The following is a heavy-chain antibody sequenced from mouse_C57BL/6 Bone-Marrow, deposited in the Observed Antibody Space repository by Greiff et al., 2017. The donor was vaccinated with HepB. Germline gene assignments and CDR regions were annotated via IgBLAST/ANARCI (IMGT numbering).Heavy chain of an antibody. J-gene: IGHJ2*01. CDR2: ISYDGSN. Sequence: DVHLVESGPGLVKPSQSLSLTCSVTGYSITSGYYWNWIRQFPGNKLEWMGYISYDGSNNYNPSLKNRISITRDTSKNQFFLKLNSVTTEDTATYYCARRYYGSRGFDYWGQGTTLTVSS. V-gene: IGHV3-6*01. D-gene: IGHD1-1*01. CDR3: ARRYYGSRGFDY. CDR1: GYSITSGYY.